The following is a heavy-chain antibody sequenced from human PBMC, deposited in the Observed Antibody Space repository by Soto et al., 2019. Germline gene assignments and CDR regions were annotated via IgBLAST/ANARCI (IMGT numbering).Heavy chain of an antibody. D-gene: IGHD3-9*01. CDR2: IYYSGST. Sequence: QVQLQESGPGLVKPSQTLSLTCTVSGGSISSGGYYWSWIRQHPGKGLEWIGYIYYSGSTYYNPSLQSRVTLSVATSKNQFALKLSSVTAADTAVYYCARDSSLTGYHSYYYGMDVWGQGTTVTVSS. CDR1: GGSISSGGYY. CDR3: ARDSSLTGYHSYYYGMDV. V-gene: IGHV4-31*03. J-gene: IGHJ6*02.